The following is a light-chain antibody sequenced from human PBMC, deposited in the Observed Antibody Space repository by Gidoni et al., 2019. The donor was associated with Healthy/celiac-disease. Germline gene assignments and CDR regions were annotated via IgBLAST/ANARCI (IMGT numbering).Light chain of an antibody. CDR2: GAS. J-gene: IGKJ1*01. V-gene: IGKV3-15*01. CDR3: QQYNTWPWT. Sequence: EIVLTQSPATLSVSPEERATLSCRASQSVSSNLACYQQKPGQAPMLLIYGASTRATGIPARFSGSGSGTAFTLTIISLQSEDFAVYYCQQYNTWPWTFGQGTKVEIK. CDR1: QSVSSN.